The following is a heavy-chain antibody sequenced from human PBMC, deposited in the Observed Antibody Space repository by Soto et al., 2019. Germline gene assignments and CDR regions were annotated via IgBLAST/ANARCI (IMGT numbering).Heavy chain of an antibody. CDR3: ARDIESVTAKHFFYYYAMDV. CDR2: VRANNGHT. D-gene: IGHD2-8*01. CDR1: GFTFSNYG. V-gene: IGHV1-18*01. Sequence: SVKVSCKASGFTFSNYGLNWVRQAHGQGLEWMGWVRANNGHTNYSQNLQGRVSMTTDTSTSTAYMELRGLTFDDTAVYYCARDIESVTAKHFFYYYAMDVWGQGTTVTVSS. J-gene: IGHJ6*02.